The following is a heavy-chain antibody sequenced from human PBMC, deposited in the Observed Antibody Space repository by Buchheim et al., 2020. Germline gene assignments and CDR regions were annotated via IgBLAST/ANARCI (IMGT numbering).Heavy chain of an antibody. CDR1: GFTFSDYY. CDR2: ISTGSSST. J-gene: IGHJ4*02. D-gene: IGHD6-6*01. CDR3: AREVKGAARYFDY. V-gene: IGHV3-11*05. Sequence: QIQLVESGGDWVNPGGSLRLSCAASGFTFSDYYMSWIRQAPGKGLEWVSYISTGSSSTNYADSVKGRFLISRDHANNSLYLQMNSLRAEDTAVYVCAREVKGAARYFDYWGQGTL.